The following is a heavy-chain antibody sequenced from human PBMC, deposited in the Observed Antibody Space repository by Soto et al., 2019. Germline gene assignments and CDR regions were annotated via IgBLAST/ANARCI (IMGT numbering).Heavy chain of an antibody. CDR2: IYHSGST. CDR1: GGSISSSNW. D-gene: IGHD5-18*01. CDR3: ARARGYSYGYGSPNFDY. Sequence: SETLSLTCAVSGGSISSSNWWSWVRQPPGKGLEWIGEIYHSGSTNYNPSLKSRVTISVDKSKNQFSLKLSSVTAADTAVYYCARARGYSYGYGSPNFDYWGQGTLVTVSS. J-gene: IGHJ4*02. V-gene: IGHV4-4*02.